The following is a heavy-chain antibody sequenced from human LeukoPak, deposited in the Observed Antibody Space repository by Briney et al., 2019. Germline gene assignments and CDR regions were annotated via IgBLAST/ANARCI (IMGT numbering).Heavy chain of an antibody. CDR1: GFTVSSNY. V-gene: IGHV3-53*01. D-gene: IGHD3-22*01. CDR3: ARGHYYYDSSGYPVAPFDY. CDR2: IYSGGST. J-gene: IGHJ4*02. Sequence: GGSLRLSCAASGFTVSSNYMSWVRQAPGKGLEWVSVIYSGGSTYYADSVKGRFTISRDNSKNTLYLQTNSLRAEDTAVYYCARGHYYYDSSGYPVAPFDYWGQGTLVTVSS.